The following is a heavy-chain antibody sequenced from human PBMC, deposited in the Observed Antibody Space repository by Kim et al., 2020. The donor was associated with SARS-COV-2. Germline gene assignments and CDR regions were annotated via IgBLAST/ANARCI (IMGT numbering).Heavy chain of an antibody. CDR1: GLTFSNYA. Sequence: GGSLRLSCAASGLTFSNYAMSWVRQAPGKGLEFVSTISGSGRVTYYGNSVKGRFTVSRDNSKDTLYLQMTGLRADDTALYYCAHWPEGSRPYFYSWGQGT. J-gene: IGHJ4*02. CDR3: AHWPEGSRPYFYS. CDR2: ISGSGRVT. V-gene: IGHV3-23*01. D-gene: IGHD3-10*01.